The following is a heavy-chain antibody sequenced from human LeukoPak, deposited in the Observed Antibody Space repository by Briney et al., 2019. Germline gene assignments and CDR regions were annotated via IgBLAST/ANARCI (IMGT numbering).Heavy chain of an antibody. Sequence: ASVKVSCKASGYTFTSYGISWVRQAPGQGLERMGWISAYNGNTNYAQKLQGRVTMTTGTSTSTAYMELRSLRSDDTAVYYCARDLEEYSSGWYVRGAFDYWGQGTLVTVSS. V-gene: IGHV1-18*01. J-gene: IGHJ4*02. CDR3: ARDLEEYSSGWYVRGAFDY. CDR1: GYTFTSYG. CDR2: ISAYNGNT. D-gene: IGHD6-19*01.